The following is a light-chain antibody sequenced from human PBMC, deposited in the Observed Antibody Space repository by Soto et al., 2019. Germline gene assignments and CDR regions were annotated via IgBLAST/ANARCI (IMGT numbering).Light chain of an antibody. CDR1: QSVSSN. J-gene: IGKJ2*01. CDR2: GAS. Sequence: EIVMTQSPATLSVSPGERATLSCRASQSVSSNLAWYQQKPVQAPRLLIYGASTRATGIPARFSGSGSGTEFTITISSLQSEDFAVYYCQQYNNWPPYTFGQGTKLEIK. CDR3: QQYNNWPPYT. V-gene: IGKV3-15*01.